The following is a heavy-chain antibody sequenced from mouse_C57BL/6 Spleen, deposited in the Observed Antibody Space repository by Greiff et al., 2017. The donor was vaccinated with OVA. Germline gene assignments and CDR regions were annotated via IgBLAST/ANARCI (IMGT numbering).Heavy chain of an antibody. D-gene: IGHD2-2*01. V-gene: IGHV1-82*01. Sequence: VQLQQSGPELVKPGASVKISCKASGYAFSSSWMNWVKQRPGKGLEWIGRIYPGDGDTNYNGKFKGKATLTADKSSSTAYMQLSSLTSEDSAVYFCASMVTTTVDYWGQGTTLTVSS. CDR3: ASMVTTTVDY. CDR2: IYPGDGDT. J-gene: IGHJ2*01. CDR1: GYAFSSSW.